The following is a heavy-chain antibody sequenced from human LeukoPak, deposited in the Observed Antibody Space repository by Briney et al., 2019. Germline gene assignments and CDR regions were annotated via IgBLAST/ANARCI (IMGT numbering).Heavy chain of an antibody. CDR3: AQMWELWFDP. J-gene: IGHJ5*02. D-gene: IGHD1-26*01. CDR1: GGTFSSYA. V-gene: IGHV1-69*05. CDR2: IIPIFGTA. Sequence: SVKVSCKASGGTFSSYAISWVRQAPGQGLEWMGGIIPIFGTANYAQKFQGRVTITTDESTSTAYMELSSLRSEDTAVYYCAQMWELWFDPWGQGTLVTVSS.